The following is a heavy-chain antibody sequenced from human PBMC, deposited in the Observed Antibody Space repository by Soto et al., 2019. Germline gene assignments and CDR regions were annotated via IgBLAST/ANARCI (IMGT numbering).Heavy chain of an antibody. CDR3: ARVVGALGHWFAP. Sequence: QVQLVQSGGEVKKPGASVKVSCKASGYTFTSYGISWVRQAPGQGLEWMGRISAYNGNTNYAQKLQGRVTMTTATPTSKAYRELRSLRSDDTAVYYWARVVGALGHWFAPWGQGTLATVSS. CDR2: ISAYNGNT. J-gene: IGHJ5*02. D-gene: IGHD1-26*01. CDR1: GYTFTSYG. V-gene: IGHV1-18*01.